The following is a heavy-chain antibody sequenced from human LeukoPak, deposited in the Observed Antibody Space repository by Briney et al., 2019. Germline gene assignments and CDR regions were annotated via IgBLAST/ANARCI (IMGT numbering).Heavy chain of an antibody. V-gene: IGHV3-48*03. J-gene: IGHJ4*02. CDR3: ARYYYYDSSGRFDY. Sequence: PGGSLRLSCAASGFTFSGYEMNWVRQAPGKGLDWVSYISSSGSSIKYADSVKGRFTISRDNAKNSLYLQINSLRADDTAVYYCARYYYYDSSGRFDYWGQGTLVTVSS. CDR1: GFTFSGYE. D-gene: IGHD3-22*01. CDR2: ISSSGSSI.